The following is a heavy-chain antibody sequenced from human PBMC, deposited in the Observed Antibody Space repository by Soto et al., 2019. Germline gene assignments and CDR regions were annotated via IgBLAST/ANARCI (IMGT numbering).Heavy chain of an antibody. V-gene: IGHV5-10-1*01. CDR3: ARQGATAVLYNWFDP. CDR2: IDPSDSYT. D-gene: IGHD1-26*01. J-gene: IGHJ5*02. CDR1: GYSFTSYW. Sequence: GESLKISCKGSGYSFTSYWISWVRQMPGKGLEWMGRIDPSDSYTNYSPSFQGHVTISADKSISTAYLQWSSLKASDTAMYYCARQGATAVLYNWFDPWGQGTLVTVS.